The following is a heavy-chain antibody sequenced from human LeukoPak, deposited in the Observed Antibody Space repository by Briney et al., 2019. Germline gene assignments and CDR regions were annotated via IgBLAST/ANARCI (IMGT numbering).Heavy chain of an antibody. D-gene: IGHD3-10*01. J-gene: IGHJ5*02. Sequence: ASVTVSCKASGYTFTGYYMHWVRQAPGQGLEWMGIINPSGGSTSYAQKFQGRVTMTRDMSTSTVYMELSSLRSEDTAVYYCALGSGSYHNWFDPWGQGTLVTVSS. CDR2: INPSGGST. CDR1: GYTFTGYY. V-gene: IGHV1-46*01. CDR3: ALGSGSYHNWFDP.